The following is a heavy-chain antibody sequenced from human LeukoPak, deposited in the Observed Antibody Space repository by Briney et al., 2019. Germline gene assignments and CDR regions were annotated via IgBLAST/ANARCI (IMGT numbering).Heavy chain of an antibody. CDR2: IRYDGSNQ. CDR1: GFTFSNYG. CDR3: AKGYYDSSAFDM. D-gene: IGHD3-22*01. J-gene: IGHJ3*02. V-gene: IGHV3-30*02. Sequence: GGSLRLSCAASGFTFSNYGMDWVRQGPGKQLEWVAFIRYDGSNQYYTDSVKGRFTISRDNSKNTLFLQMNSLRAEDTAVYYCAKGYYDSSAFDMWGQGTMVTVSS.